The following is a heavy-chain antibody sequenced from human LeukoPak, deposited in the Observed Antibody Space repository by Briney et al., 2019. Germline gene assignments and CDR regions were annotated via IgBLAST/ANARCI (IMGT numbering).Heavy chain of an antibody. CDR1: GDSISSYY. CDR3: ARDYNNWYFDL. J-gene: IGHJ2*01. Sequence: SETLSLTCDVSGDSISSYYGSWLRQPAGKGLEWLGRIYPSGSANYNPSLKSRCTMSVDTSKNQFSLRLSSVTAADTAVYFCARDYNNWYFDLWGRGTLVTVSS. D-gene: IGHD5-24*01. V-gene: IGHV4-4*07. CDR2: IYPSGSA.